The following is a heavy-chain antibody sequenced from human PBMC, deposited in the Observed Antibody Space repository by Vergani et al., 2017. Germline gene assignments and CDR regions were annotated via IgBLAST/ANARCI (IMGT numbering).Heavy chain of an antibody. D-gene: IGHD3-9*01. Sequence: QLQLQESGPGLVKPSETLSLTCTVSGGSISSSSYYWGWIRQPPGKGLEWIGYIYHSGSTYYNPSLKSRVTISVDKSKNRFYLRLRSVTAADTAVYYCARGPDYGILTGSDPPNWFDPWGQGTLVSVSS. CDR2: IYHSGST. CDR3: ARGPDYGILTGSDPPNWFDP. V-gene: IGHV4-39*07. J-gene: IGHJ5*02. CDR1: GGSISSSSYY.